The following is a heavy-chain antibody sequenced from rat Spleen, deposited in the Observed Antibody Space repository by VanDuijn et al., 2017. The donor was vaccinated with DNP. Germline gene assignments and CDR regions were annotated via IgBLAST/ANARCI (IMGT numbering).Heavy chain of an antibody. CDR3: SRGDYSH. CDR2: VWSNGDT. J-gene: IGHJ2*01. CDR1: GFSLSSYH. Sequence: QVQLRESGPGLVQPSQTLSLTCTVSGFSLSSYHVHWIRQPPGKGLEWMGVVWSNGDTSYVSTLKSRLSISRETSKSQVFLKVNGLQTEDTATYYCSRGDYSHWGHGVMVTVS. D-gene: IGHD1-7*01. V-gene: IGHV2-32*01.